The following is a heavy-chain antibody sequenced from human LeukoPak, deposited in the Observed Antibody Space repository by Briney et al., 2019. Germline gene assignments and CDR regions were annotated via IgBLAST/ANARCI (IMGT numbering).Heavy chain of an antibody. V-gene: IGHV3-7*01. CDR3: ARGHLGFDP. CDR2: IKPDGSAK. Sequence: PGGSLRLSCAASGFTFSSYWTSWVRQAPGKGLEWVANIKPDGSAKYSVDSVKGRFTISRDNAKNSLYLQMNSLRAEDTAVYYCARGHLGFDPWGQGTLVTVSS. CDR1: GFTFSSYW. J-gene: IGHJ5*02.